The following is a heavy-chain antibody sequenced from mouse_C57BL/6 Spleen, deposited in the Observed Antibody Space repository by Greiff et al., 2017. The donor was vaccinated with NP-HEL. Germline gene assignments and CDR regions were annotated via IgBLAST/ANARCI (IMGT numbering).Heavy chain of an antibody. CDR1: GYTFTSYW. CDR2: IHPSDRDT. J-gene: IGHJ2*01. Sequence: QVQLQQPGAELVKPGASVKVSCKASGYTFTSYWMPWVKQRPGQGLEWIGRIHPSDRDTNSNQQFKGKATLTVDKSSSPAYMQHSSLTSEDSAVYYCAIGEFSNYVDYWGQGTTLTVSS. V-gene: IGHV1-74*01. D-gene: IGHD1-1*01. CDR3: AIGEFSNYVDY.